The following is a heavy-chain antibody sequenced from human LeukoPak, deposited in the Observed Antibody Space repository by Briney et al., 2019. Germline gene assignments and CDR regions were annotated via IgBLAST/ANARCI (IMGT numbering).Heavy chain of an antibody. D-gene: IGHD3-16*01. J-gene: IGHJ3*02. V-gene: IGHV6-1*01. CDR3: ARGGGALDI. CDR2: TYYRSKWYN. CDR1: GDSVSSNSAA. Sequence: SQTLSLTCAISGDSVSSNSAAWSWIRQSPSRGLEWLGRTYYRSKWYNDYAVSVRSQITINPDTSNNQFSLQLNSVTPEDTAVYYCARGGGALDIWGQGTMVSVSS.